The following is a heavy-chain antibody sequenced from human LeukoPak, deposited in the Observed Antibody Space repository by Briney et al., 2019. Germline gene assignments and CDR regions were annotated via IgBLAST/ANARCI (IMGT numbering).Heavy chain of an antibody. CDR2: INPNSGGT. CDR1: GYTFTVYY. CDR3: ASSRRYYYDSSGPDAFDI. V-gene: IGHV1-2*04. D-gene: IGHD3-22*01. Sequence: GASVTVSFKASGYTFTVYYMHWVRQAPGQGMEWMGWINPNSGGTNYSQRFQGWVTMTRDTSISTAYMELSRLRSDDTAVYYCASSRRYYYDSSGPDAFDIWGQGTMVTVSS. J-gene: IGHJ3*02.